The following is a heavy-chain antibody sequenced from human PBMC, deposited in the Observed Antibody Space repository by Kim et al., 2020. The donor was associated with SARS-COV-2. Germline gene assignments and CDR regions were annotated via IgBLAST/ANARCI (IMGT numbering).Heavy chain of an antibody. CDR1: GFTFSNYV. V-gene: IGHV3-23*01. J-gene: IGHJ6*02. CDR3: AKYCNAGSCYYYYGMDV. D-gene: IGHD2-15*01. CDR2: INGGGNT. Sequence: GGSLRLSCTASGFTFSNYVMTWVRQTPGKGLECVSGINGGGNTYYADSVRGRFTISRDNAKNTLYLQMNSLRAEDRAVYYCAKYCNAGSCYYYYGMDVWGQGTTVTVSS.